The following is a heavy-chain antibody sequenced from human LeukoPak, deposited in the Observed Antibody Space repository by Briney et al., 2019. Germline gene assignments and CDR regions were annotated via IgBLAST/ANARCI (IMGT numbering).Heavy chain of an antibody. Sequence: GGSLRLSCEATGFTFGSYSMNWVRQAPGRGLEWVSSISSSSRYIYNADSVKGRFTISRDNAKNSVYLQMNSLRADDTAVYYCARDIDHSWGQGTLVTVSS. D-gene: IGHD2-15*01. CDR1: GFTFGSYS. CDR2: ISSSSRYI. CDR3: ARDIDHS. V-gene: IGHV3-21*01. J-gene: IGHJ4*02.